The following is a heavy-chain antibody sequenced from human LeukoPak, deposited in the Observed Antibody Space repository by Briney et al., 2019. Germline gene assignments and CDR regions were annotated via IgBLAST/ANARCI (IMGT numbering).Heavy chain of an antibody. CDR3: ARQIDYGDYHLDY. V-gene: IGHV4-39*01. D-gene: IGHD4-17*01. CDR1: GGSISSSSYY. Sequence: SETLSLTCTVSGGSISSSSYYWGWIRQPPGKGLEWIGSIYYSGSTNYNPSLKSRVTISVDTSKNQFSLKLSSVTAADTAVYYCARQIDYGDYHLDYWGQGTLVTVSS. J-gene: IGHJ4*02. CDR2: IYYSGST.